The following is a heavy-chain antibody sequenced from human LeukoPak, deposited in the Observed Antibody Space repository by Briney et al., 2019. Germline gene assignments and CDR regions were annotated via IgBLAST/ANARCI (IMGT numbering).Heavy chain of an antibody. CDR3: ARGVWNYGSGNYYYDY. CDR1: GYTFTSSD. V-gene: IGHV1-8*02. Sequence: GASVKVSCKASGYTFTSSDINWVRQATGQGLEWMGWMNPNSGRTGYAQKFQGRVTMTRNTSISTAYMELSSLRSEGTAVYYCARGVWNYGSGNYYYDYWGQGTLVTVSS. CDR2: MNPNSGRT. D-gene: IGHD3-10*01. J-gene: IGHJ4*02.